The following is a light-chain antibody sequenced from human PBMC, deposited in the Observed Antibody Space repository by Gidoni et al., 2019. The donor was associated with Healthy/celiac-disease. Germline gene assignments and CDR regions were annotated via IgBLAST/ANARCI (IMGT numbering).Light chain of an antibody. V-gene: IGKV3-15*01. Sequence: EIVMTQSPATPSVSPGERATLSSRASQSVSSNLAWYQQKPGQAPRLLIYGASTRATGIPARFSGSGSGTEFTLTISSLQSEDFAVYYCQQYNNWRLFTFGPGTKVDIK. CDR1: QSVSSN. CDR3: QQYNNWRLFT. J-gene: IGKJ3*01. CDR2: GAS.